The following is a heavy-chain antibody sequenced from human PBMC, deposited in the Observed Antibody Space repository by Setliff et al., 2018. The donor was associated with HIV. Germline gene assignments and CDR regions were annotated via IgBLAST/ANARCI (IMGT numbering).Heavy chain of an antibody. D-gene: IGHD6-19*01. CDR1: GGSISEYY. J-gene: IGHJ3*02. Sequence: PSETLSLTCTVSGGSISEYYWSWIRQPPGKGLEWIGYIDYSGSTNYNASLKSRLTMSIDTSKSQFSLNLSSVTAADTAVYFCARGSPYTSAWYGGGTFDIWGQGTLVTVSS. V-gene: IGHV4-59*01. CDR2: IDYSGST. CDR3: ARGSPYTSAWYGGGTFDI.